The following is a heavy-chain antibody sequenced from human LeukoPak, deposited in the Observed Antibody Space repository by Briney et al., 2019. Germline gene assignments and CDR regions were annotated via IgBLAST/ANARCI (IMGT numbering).Heavy chain of an antibody. Sequence: ALVKVTCKASGYTFTAYYKHWVRQAPGQGLEWMGWINTNSGGTNYAQNFQGRVTMTRDTSISTAYMELSRLRSDDTAVYYCARGVAAAGTLPFDYWGQGTLVTVSS. CDR1: GYTFTAYY. CDR3: ARGVAAAGTLPFDY. J-gene: IGHJ4*02. D-gene: IGHD6-13*01. V-gene: IGHV1-2*02. CDR2: INTNSGGT.